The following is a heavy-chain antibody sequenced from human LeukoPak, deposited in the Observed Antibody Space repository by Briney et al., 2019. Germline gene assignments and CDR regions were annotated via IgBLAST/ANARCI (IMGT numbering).Heavy chain of an antibody. V-gene: IGHV1-2*02. CDR2: INPNSGGT. CDR1: GYNFTGYY. J-gene: IGHJ4*02. D-gene: IGHD4-23*01. CDR3: ARDYGAKRVFDY. Sequence: GASVKVSCKASGYNFTGYYMHWVRQAPGQGLEWMGWINPNSGGTNYAQKFQGRVTITADKSTSTAYMELSSLRSEDTAVYYCARDYGAKRVFDYWGQGTLVTVSS.